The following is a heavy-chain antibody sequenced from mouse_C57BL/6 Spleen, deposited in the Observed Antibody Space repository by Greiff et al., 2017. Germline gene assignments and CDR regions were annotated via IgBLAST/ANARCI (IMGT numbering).Heavy chain of an antibody. J-gene: IGHJ4*01. V-gene: IGHV1-74*01. Sequence: VKLQQPGAELVKPGASVKVSCKASGYTFTSYWMHWVKQRPGQGLEWIGRIHPSDSDTNYNQKFKGKATLTVDKSSSTAYMQLSSRTSEDSAVYYCAIYYGRRVYYAMDYWGQGTSVTVSS. CDR1: GYTFTSYW. D-gene: IGHD1-1*01. CDR2: IHPSDSDT. CDR3: AIYYGRRVYYAMDY.